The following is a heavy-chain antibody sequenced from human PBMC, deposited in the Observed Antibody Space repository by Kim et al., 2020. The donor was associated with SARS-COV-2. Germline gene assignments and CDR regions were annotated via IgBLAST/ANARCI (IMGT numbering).Heavy chain of an antibody. Sequence: SVKGRFTISRHNSKNTLYLQMNSLRAEDTAVYYCARERWLQTQGDYYFDYWGQGTLVTVSS. J-gene: IGHJ4*02. CDR3: ARERWLQTQGDYYFDY. D-gene: IGHD5-12*01. V-gene: IGHV3-53*04.